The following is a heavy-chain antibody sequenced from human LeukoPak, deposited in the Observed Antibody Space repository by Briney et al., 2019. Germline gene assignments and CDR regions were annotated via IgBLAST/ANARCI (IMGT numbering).Heavy chain of an antibody. CDR2: ISNDGGGT. V-gene: IGHV3-23*01. D-gene: IGHD3-22*01. J-gene: IGHJ5*02. CDR1: GFIFNNYG. Sequence: GGSLRLSCAASGFIFNNYGLIWVRQAPGKGLEWVSAISNDGGGTQYADFVEGRFTISRDNSKNTLFLQMSSLRAEDTALYYCAKGRSGYVADLWGQGTLVTVSS. CDR3: AKGRSGYVADL.